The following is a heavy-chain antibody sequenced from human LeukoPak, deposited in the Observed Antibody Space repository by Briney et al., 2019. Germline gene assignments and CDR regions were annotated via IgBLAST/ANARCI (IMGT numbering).Heavy chain of an antibody. CDR2: ISGSGDST. J-gene: IGHJ4*02. CDR1: GFTFRSYA. CDR3: ARDHPAAGIIFDY. D-gene: IGHD6-13*01. V-gene: IGHV3-23*01. Sequence: GGSLRLSCAASGFTFRSYAMSWVRQAPGKGLEWVSVISGSGDSTYYADSVKGRFTISRDNAKNSLYLQMNSLRAEDTAVYYCARDHPAAGIIFDYWGQGTLVTVSS.